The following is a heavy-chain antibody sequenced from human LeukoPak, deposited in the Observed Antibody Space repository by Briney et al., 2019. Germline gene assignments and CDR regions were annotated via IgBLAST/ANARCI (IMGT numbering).Heavy chain of an antibody. CDR3: ARDYGDYCGMDV. J-gene: IGHJ6*02. D-gene: IGHD4-17*01. CDR1: GFTVSDNY. V-gene: IGHV3-66*01. CDR2: IYSGGST. Sequence: GGSLRLSCAASGFTVSDNYMSWVRQAPGKGLEWVSVIYSGGSTFYADSVKGRFTISRDNAKNSLYLQMNSLRAEDTAVYYCARDYGDYCGMDVWGQGTTVTVSS.